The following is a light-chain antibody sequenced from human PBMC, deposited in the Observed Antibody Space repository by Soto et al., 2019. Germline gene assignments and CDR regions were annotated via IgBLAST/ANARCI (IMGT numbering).Light chain of an antibody. CDR1: SSNIGSNY. Sequence: QSVLTQPPSASGTPGQRVTISCSGSSSNIGSNYVYWYQQLPGTAPKLLIYRNNQRPSGVPDRLSGSKSGTSASLAISGLGSEFEVEYYGEARDASLGVHGVFGGGTKLPVL. J-gene: IGLJ2*01. CDR2: RNN. CDR3: EARDASLGVHGV. V-gene: IGLV1-47*01.